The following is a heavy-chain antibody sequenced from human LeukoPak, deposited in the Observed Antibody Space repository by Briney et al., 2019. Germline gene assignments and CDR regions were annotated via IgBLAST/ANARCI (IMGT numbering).Heavy chain of an antibody. CDR3: ARQTMVATFDY. Sequence: PSETLSLTCTVSGGSISSYYWSWIRQPPGKGLEWIGYIYYSGSTNYNPSLKSRVTISVDTSKNQFSLKLSSVTAADTAAYYCARQTMVATFDYWGQGTLVTVSS. CDR1: GGSISSYY. V-gene: IGHV4-59*08. J-gene: IGHJ4*02. D-gene: IGHD5-12*01. CDR2: IYYSGST.